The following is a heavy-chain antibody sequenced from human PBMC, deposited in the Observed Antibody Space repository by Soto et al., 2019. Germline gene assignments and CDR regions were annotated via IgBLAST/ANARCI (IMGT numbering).Heavy chain of an antibody. V-gene: IGHV3-30-3*01. CDR3: ARSLYSSTWYYFDL. J-gene: IGHJ4*02. Sequence: GGSLRLSCAASGFTFSTYAMHWLRQAPGKGLEGVTIISYDGSNKYYADSVKGRFTISRDNAKTTLYLQMNSLRAEDTAVYYCARSLYSSTWYYFDLWGQGT. CDR2: ISYDGSNK. D-gene: IGHD6-13*01. CDR1: GFTFSTYA.